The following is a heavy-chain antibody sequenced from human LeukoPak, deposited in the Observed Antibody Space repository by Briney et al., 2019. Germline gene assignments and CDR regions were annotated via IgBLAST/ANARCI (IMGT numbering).Heavy chain of an antibody. J-gene: IGHJ4*02. V-gene: IGHV3-23*01. D-gene: IGHD5-12*01. CDR1: GFTFSSHG. CDR2: ISGRGVIT. Sequence: PGGSLRLSCAASGFTFSSHGMNWVRQAPGKGLEWVSGISGRGVITYYADSVKGRFTISRDNSKNTLDLQMNSLRAEDTAVYYCAKDDAWVRYQDWGQGTLVTVSS. CDR3: AKDDAWVRYQD.